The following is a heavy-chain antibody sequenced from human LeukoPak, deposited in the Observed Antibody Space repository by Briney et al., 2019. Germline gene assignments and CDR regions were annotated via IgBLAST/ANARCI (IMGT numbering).Heavy chain of an antibody. V-gene: IGHV6-1*01. Sequence: SQTLSPTCAISGDSVSSNSAAWNWIRQSPSRGLEWLGRTYYKSKWYNDYAVSVKSRITINPDTSKNQFSLQLNSVTPEDTAVYYCARVGRGPTGGAVDYWGQGTLVTVSS. J-gene: IGHJ4*02. CDR1: GDSVSSNSAA. D-gene: IGHD3-16*01. CDR2: TYYKSKWYN. CDR3: ARVGRGPTGGAVDY.